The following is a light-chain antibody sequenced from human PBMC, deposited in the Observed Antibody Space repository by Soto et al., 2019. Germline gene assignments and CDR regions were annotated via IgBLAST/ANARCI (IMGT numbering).Light chain of an antibody. Sequence: EIVLTQSPGTLSLSPGERATLSCRASQTVTSNYFAWYQQRPGQAPRLLIYGTSNRATGIPDRFSGSGSGIDFTLTISRLDPEDFAVYYCQQYGGSRWTFDQGTKVEIK. CDR2: GTS. CDR1: QTVTSNY. V-gene: IGKV3-20*01. J-gene: IGKJ1*01. CDR3: QQYGGSRWT.